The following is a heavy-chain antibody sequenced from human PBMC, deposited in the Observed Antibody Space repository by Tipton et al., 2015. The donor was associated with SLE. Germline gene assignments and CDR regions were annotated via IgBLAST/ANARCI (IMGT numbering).Heavy chain of an antibody. J-gene: IGHJ6*02. Sequence: TLSLTCSVSGASISGHFCSWIRQAPGKGLEWIGYSDDIGSTNYNPSLKSRVIISVDASKNQFSLRLSSVTAADTALYYCHGGASHYYGSGRFSRGDYSDIDVWGQGTTVTVSS. CDR3: HGGASHYYGSGRFSRGDYSDIDV. D-gene: IGHD3-10*01. CDR1: GASISGHF. CDR2: SDDIGST. V-gene: IGHV4-59*03.